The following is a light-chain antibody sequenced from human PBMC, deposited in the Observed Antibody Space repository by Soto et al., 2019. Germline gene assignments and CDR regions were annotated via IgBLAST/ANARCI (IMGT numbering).Light chain of an antibody. J-gene: IGKJ4*01. CDR3: QQYYSYPLT. V-gene: IGKV1-8*01. Sequence: AIRMTQPPSSFAASTGDRVTITCRASQGISSYLAWYQQKPGQAPKLLIYAASTLQSGVPSRFSGSGSGTDFTLTISCLQSEDFATYYCQQYYSYPLTFGGGTKVEIK. CDR2: AAS. CDR1: QGISSY.